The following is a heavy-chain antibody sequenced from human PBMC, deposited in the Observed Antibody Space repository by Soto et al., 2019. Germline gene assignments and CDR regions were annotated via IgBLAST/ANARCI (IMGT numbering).Heavy chain of an antibody. V-gene: IGHV4-39*01. J-gene: IGHJ5*02. Sequence: QLHLRESGPGLVKPSETLSLTCTVSGGSITSSSYYWGWIRQPPGKGLEWIGSIYYSGSTYYNPSLNSPVTIPADPSKNQFPLKLSSVTAADRAVYYCATQEVGGSYVYTFDPWGQGTLVTVSS. CDR3: ATQEVGGSYVYTFDP. D-gene: IGHD1-26*01. CDR2: IYYSGST. CDR1: GGSITSSSYY.